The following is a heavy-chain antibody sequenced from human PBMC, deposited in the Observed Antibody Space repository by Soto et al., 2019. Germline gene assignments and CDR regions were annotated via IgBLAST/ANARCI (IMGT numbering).Heavy chain of an antibody. Sequence: QVQLLQSGAEVKKPGASVKVSCKASGYTFYSYDITWVRQAPGQELEWMGTISAYNDNTNLPQTLQGRVTMTIDKSTATAYMELKNLTSDDTAVYYCARARATVTTERAWGYWGQGTLVTVSS. V-gene: IGHV1-18*01. J-gene: IGHJ4*02. CDR2: ISAYNDNT. CDR3: ARARATVTTERAWGY. D-gene: IGHD4-17*01. CDR1: GYTFYSYD.